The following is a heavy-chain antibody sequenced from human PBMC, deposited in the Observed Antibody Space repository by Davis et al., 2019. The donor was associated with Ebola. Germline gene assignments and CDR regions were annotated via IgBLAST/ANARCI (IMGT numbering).Heavy chain of an antibody. CDR2: ISYDGSNK. V-gene: IGHV3-30*18. Sequence: GGSLRLSCAASGFTSSSYGMHCVRQAPGKGLEWVAVISYDGSNKYYADSVKGRFTISRDNSKNTLYLQMNSLRAEDTAVYYCAKSRGSSWYGMDVWGQGTTVTVSS. J-gene: IGHJ6*02. D-gene: IGHD6-13*01. CDR1: GFTSSSYG. CDR3: AKSRGSSWYGMDV.